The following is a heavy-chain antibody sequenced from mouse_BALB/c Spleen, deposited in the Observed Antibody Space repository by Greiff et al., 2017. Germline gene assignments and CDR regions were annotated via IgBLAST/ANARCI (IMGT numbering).Heavy chain of an antibody. V-gene: IGHV1S56*01. D-gene: IGHD1-2*01. J-gene: IGHJ4*01. Sequence: QVQLKQSGPELVKPGASVRISCKASGYTFTSYYIHWVKQRPGQGLEWIGWIYPGNVNTKYNEKFKGKATLTADKSSSTAYMQLSSLTSEDSAVYFCARRGTATNAMDYWGQGTSVTVSS. CDR3: ARRGTATNAMDY. CDR1: GYTFTSYY. CDR2: IYPGNVNT.